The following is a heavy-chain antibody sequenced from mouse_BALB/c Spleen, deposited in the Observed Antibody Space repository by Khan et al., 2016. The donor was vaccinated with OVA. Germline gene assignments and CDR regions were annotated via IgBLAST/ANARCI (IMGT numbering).Heavy chain of an antibody. D-gene: IGHD1-1*01. Sequence: QSELVQSGPELKKPGETVKISCKASGYTFTNYGMNWMKQAPGKGLKWMGWINTYTGEPTYAGDFKGRFAFSLETSATTAYLQINNLKNEDMATYFCARFRDYYGSSSYYFDYWGQGTTLTVSS. J-gene: IGHJ2*01. CDR3: ARFRDYYGSSSYYFDY. CDR1: GYTFTNYG. V-gene: IGHV9-1*02. CDR2: INTYTGEP.